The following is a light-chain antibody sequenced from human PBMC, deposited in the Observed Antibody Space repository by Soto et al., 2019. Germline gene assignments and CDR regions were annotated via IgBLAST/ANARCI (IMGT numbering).Light chain of an antibody. CDR1: QSVGSS. V-gene: IGKV3-15*01. CDR2: GIY. J-gene: IGKJ4*01. Sequence: EIVMTQSPATLSVSPGERATLSCRASQSVGSSLAWYQQKPGQAPRLLIYGIYTRATGLQGRFSGSGFGTEFTLTIRSLQSEDLAVYYCKQYNHWPLTFGGGTKVDIK. CDR3: KQYNHWPLT.